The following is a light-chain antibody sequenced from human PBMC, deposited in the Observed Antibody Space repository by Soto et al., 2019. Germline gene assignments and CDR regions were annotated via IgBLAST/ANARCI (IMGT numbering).Light chain of an antibody. J-gene: IGLJ3*02. V-gene: IGLV2-23*01. CDR3: CSYAGSRTFV. CDR1: SDDVGAYNL. Sequence: QSVLAQPASVSGSPGQSITISCTGTSDDVGAYNLVSWYQQHPGKAPRLIIYEGTKRPSGISHRFSGSKSDNTASLTISGLRAEDEAHYHCCSYAGSRTFVFGGGTKVTVL. CDR2: EGT.